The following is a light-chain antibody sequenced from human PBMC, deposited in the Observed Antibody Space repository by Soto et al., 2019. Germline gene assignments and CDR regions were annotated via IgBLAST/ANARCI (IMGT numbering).Light chain of an antibody. Sequence: QSVLTQPRSVSGSPGQSATISCTGTSSDVGIYNYVSWYQQHPDKAPQLMIYDVNNRPSGVPDRFSGSKSGNTASLTISGLQAEDEADYYCCSYAGTYTYVFGTGTKVTVL. CDR1: SSDVGIYNY. CDR3: CSYAGTYTYV. V-gene: IGLV2-11*01. CDR2: DVN. J-gene: IGLJ1*01.